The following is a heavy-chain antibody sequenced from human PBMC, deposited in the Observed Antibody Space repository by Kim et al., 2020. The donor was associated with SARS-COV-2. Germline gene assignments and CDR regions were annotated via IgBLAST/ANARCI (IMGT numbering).Heavy chain of an antibody. CDR2: ISSSSSYI. Sequence: GGSLRLSCAASGFTFSSYSMNWVRQAPGKGLEWVSSISSSSSYIYYADSVKGRFTISRDNAKNSLYLQMNSLRAEDTAVYYCARDLRGIALALYYYYGMDVSGQGPTVTVSS. J-gene: IGHJ6*02. CDR1: GFTFSSYS. V-gene: IGHV3-21*01. CDR3: ARDLRGIALALYYYYGMDV. D-gene: IGHD6-13*01.